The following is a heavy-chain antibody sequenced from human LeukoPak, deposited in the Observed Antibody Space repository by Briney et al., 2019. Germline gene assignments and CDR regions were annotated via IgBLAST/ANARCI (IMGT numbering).Heavy chain of an antibody. V-gene: IGHV3-48*03. CDR1: GFTFSSYE. D-gene: IGHD5-18*01. J-gene: IGHJ4*02. CDR3: ARQQQQLWYD. CDR2: ISSSAGTT. Sequence: GGSLRLSCAASGFTFSSYEMNWARQAPGKGLEWVSYISSSAGTTYYADSVKGRFTISRDNAKNSLYLQMNSLRAEDTAVYFSARQQQQLWYDWGQGTLVTVSS.